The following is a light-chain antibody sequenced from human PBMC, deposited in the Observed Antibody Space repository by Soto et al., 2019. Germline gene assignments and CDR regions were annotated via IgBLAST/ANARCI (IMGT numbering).Light chain of an antibody. J-gene: IGLJ1*01. CDR1: SSDVGGYNY. CDR3: SSYTSSSPLV. Sequence: QSALTQPASVSGSPGQSITISRTGTSSDVGGYNYVSWYQQHPGKAPKLMIYDVSNRPSGASNRFSGSKSGNTASLTISGLQAEDEAGYYCSSYTSSSPLVFGTGTKVTVL. V-gene: IGLV2-14*01. CDR2: DVS.